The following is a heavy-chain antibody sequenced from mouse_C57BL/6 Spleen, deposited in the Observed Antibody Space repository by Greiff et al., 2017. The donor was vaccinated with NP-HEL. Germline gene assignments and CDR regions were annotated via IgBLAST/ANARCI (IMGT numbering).Heavy chain of an antibody. D-gene: IGHD1-1*01. V-gene: IGHV3-6*01. CDR3: ARDGPYYYGSSYGYFDV. Sequence: ESGPGLVKPSPSLSLTCSVTGYSITSGYYWNWIRQFPGNQLEWMGYISYDGSNNYNPSLKNRISITRDTSNNPFFLQFTSVTTEDTATYYSARDGPYYYGSSYGYFDVWGTGTTVTVSS. CDR1: GYSITSGYY. J-gene: IGHJ1*03. CDR2: ISYDGSN.